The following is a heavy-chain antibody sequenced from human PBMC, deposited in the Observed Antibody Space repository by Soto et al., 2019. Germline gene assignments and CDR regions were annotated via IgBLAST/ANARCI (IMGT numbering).Heavy chain of an antibody. CDR1: GYTFTSYA. D-gene: IGHD6-19*01. Sequence: ASVKVSCKASGYTFTSYAMHWVRQAPGQRLEWMGWINAGNGNTKYSQKFQGRVTITRDTSASTAYMELSSLRSEDTAVYYCARGRSSGWPDDAFDIWGQGTMVTVSS. CDR3: ARGRSSGWPDDAFDI. J-gene: IGHJ3*02. CDR2: INAGNGNT. V-gene: IGHV1-3*01.